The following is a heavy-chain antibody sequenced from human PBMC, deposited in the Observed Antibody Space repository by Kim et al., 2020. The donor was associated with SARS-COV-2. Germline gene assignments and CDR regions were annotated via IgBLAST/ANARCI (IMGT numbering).Heavy chain of an antibody. J-gene: IGHJ4*02. CDR3: ARRTEAGGYFDF. CDR2: T. V-gene: IGHV4-39*01. Sequence: TYYNPSLKSRVTISVDTSRNQFSLTLASVTAADAAVYYCARRTEAGGYFDFWGQGSPVTVAS. D-gene: IGHD2-15*01.